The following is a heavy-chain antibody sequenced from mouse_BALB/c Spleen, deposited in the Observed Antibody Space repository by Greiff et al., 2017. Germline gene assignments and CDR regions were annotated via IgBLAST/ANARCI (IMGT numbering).Heavy chain of an antibody. V-gene: IGHV2-3*01. J-gene: IGHJ1*01. Sequence: VQRVESGPGLVAPSQSLSITCTVSGFSLTSYGVSWVRQPPGKGLEWLGVIWGDGSTNYHSALISRLSISKDNSKSQVFLKLNSLQTDDTATYYCAKAGGNDGYSDWYFDVWGAGTTVTVSS. CDR2: IWGDGST. CDR1: GFSLTSYG. D-gene: IGHD2-3*01. CDR3: AKAGGNDGYSDWYFDV.